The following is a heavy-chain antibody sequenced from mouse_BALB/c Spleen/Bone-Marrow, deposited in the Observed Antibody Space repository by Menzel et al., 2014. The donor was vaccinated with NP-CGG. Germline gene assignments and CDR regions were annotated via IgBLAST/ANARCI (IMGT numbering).Heavy chain of an antibody. J-gene: IGHJ4*01. V-gene: IGHV5-6-5*01. CDR2: ISSGSST. CDR1: GFTFSSYA. Sequence: EVQLVESGGGLVKPGGSLKLSCAASGFTFSSYAMSWVRRTPEKRLEWVASISSGSSTYYPDSVKGRFTISRDNARNILYLQMSSLRSEDTAMYYCARGRTRGYTMDYWGQGTSVTVSS. CDR3: ARGRTRGYTMDY.